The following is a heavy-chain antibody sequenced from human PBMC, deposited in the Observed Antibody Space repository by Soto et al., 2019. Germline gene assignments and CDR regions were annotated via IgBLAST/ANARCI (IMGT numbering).Heavy chain of an antibody. V-gene: IGHV4-31*03. CDR3: ARSYDSSGYFQGYFDY. Sequence: QVQLQESGPGLVKPSQTLSLTCTVSGGSISSGGYYWSWIRQHPGKGLEWIGYIYDSGSTYYNPSLKRRVTISVDTSKNQFSLKLSSVTAADTAVYYCARSYDSSGYFQGYFDYWGQGTLVTVSS. CDR2: IYDSGST. CDR1: GGSISSGGYY. J-gene: IGHJ4*02. D-gene: IGHD3-22*01.